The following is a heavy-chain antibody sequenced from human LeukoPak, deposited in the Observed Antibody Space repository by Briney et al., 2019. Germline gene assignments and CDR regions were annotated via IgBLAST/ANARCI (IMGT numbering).Heavy chain of an antibody. J-gene: IGHJ4*02. Sequence: GGSLRLSSAASGFTFSSYEMNWVRQAPGKGLEWVSYISSSGSTIYYADSVKGRFTISRDNAKNSLYLQMNSLRAEDTAVYYCASESTYYYDSSGYYWGQGTLVTVSS. V-gene: IGHV3-48*03. CDR2: ISSSGSTI. CDR3: ASESTYYYDSSGYY. D-gene: IGHD3-22*01. CDR1: GFTFSSYE.